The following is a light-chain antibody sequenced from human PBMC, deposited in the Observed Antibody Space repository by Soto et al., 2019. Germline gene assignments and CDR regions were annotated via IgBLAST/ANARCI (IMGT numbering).Light chain of an antibody. CDR3: SSYAGSLVV. J-gene: IGLJ2*01. CDR2: EVS. V-gene: IGLV2-8*01. CDR1: SSDVGGYNY. Sequence: QSALTQPPSASGSPGQSVTISCTGTSSDVGGYNYVSWYQQHPGKAPKLMIYEVSKRPSGVPDRFSGSKSGNTASLTVSGLQDEEEADYYCSSYAGSLVVFGGGTKVTVL.